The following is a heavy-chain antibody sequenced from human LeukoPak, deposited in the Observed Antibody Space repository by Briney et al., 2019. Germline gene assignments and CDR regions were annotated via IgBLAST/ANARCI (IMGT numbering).Heavy chain of an antibody. CDR2: IWYDGSNK. Sequence: GGSLRLSCAASGFTFSSYGMHWVRQAPGKGLEWVAVIWYDGSNKYYADSVKGRFTISRDNSKNTLYLQMNSLRAEDTAVYYCARDVDIVATIQDYWGQGTLVTVSS. D-gene: IGHD5-12*01. J-gene: IGHJ4*02. CDR1: GFTFSSYG. V-gene: IGHV3-33*01. CDR3: ARDVDIVATIQDY.